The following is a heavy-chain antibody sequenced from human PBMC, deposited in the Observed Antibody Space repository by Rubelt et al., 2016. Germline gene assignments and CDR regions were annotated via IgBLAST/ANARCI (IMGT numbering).Heavy chain of an antibody. CDR1: GGSISSSSYY. V-gene: IGHV4-39*07. Sequence: QLQLQESGPGLVKPSETLSLTCTVSGGSISSSSYYWGWIRQPPGKGLEWIGGIYHSGSTYYNQSLRGRVTLSVDTSKNQFSRKLGAGTAADTAVYYCAREWVVVAATRGMFDPWGQGTMVTVSS. J-gene: IGHJ5*02. CDR2: IYHSGST. CDR3: AREWVVVAATRGMFDP. D-gene: IGHD2-15*01.